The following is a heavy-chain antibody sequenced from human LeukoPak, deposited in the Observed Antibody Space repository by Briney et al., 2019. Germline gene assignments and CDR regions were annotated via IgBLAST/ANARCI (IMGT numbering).Heavy chain of an antibody. V-gene: IGHV3-48*01. D-gene: IGHD1-14*01. CDR1: GFTFSSYS. Sequence: GGSLRLSCAASGFTFSSYSMNWVRQAPGKGLEWVSYISSSSSTIYYADSVKGRFTISRDNAKNSLYLQMNSLRAEDTAVYYCAIGGRPALPGYWGQGTLVTVSS. CDR2: ISSSSSTI. J-gene: IGHJ4*02. CDR3: AIGGRPALPGY.